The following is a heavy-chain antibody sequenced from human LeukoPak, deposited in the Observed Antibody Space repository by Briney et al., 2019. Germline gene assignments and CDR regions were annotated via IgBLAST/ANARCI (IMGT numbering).Heavy chain of an antibody. Sequence: ASVKVSCKASGYTFTSYGISWVRQAPGQGLEWMGWISAYNGNTNYAQKLQGRVTMTTDTSTSTAYMELRSLRSEDTAVYYCARGLKSLRRVTTGYYGMDVWGQGTTVTVSS. CDR2: ISAYNGNT. D-gene: IGHD4-17*01. J-gene: IGHJ6*02. CDR3: ARGLKSLRRVTTGYYGMDV. CDR1: GYTFTSYG. V-gene: IGHV1-18*01.